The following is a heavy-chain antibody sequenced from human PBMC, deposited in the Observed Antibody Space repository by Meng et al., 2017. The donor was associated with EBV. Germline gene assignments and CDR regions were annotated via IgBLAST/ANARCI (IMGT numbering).Heavy chain of an antibody. J-gene: IGHJ4*02. CDR1: GFNFSRFG. V-gene: IGHV3-74*01. CDR3: SRDLAGPFDD. CDR2: TNEDGGIT. Sequence: VQLGDVGEGPCRAGESLRLSCEVSGFNFSRFGMHWVRQVPGEGLVWVARTNEDGGITNYADSVKGRFIISRDNTRNTLYPQMNSLRDEDTAVYFCSRDLAGPFDDWGQGTLVTVSS.